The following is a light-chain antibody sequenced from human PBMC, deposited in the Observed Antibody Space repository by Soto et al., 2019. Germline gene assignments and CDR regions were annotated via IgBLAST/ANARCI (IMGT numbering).Light chain of an antibody. J-gene: IGKJ1*01. CDR1: QSVSSN. Sequence: IGMTQSPATLSVSPGERATFSCRASQSVSSNLAWYQQKPGQAPRLLIYGASIRATGIPARFSGSGSGTEFTLTISTLQSEDFAIYYCQHYNNWPPWTFGQGTKVDIK. V-gene: IGKV3-15*01. CDR3: QHYNNWPPWT. CDR2: GAS.